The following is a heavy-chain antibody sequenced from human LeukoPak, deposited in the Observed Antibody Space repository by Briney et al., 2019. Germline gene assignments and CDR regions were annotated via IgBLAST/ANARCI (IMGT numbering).Heavy chain of an antibody. Sequence: SETLSLTCTVSAGSISSYYWSWIRQPAGKGLKWIGRIYTRGSTNYNPSLKSRVTMSVDTSKNQFSLKLSSVTAADTAVYYCARDKVDDFWSERYYYYGMDVWGQGTTVTVSS. D-gene: IGHD3-3*01. J-gene: IGHJ6*02. V-gene: IGHV4-4*07. CDR3: ARDKVDDFWSERYYYYGMDV. CDR1: AGSISSYY. CDR2: IYTRGST.